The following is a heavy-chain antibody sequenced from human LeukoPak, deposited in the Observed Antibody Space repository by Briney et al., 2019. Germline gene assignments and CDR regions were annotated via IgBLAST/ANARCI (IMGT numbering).Heavy chain of an antibody. D-gene: IGHD3-22*01. V-gene: IGHV4-61*02. CDR3: ARARYDSGGRYYFDI. J-gene: IGHJ4*02. CDR1: GGSISSGSYY. Sequence: SETLSLTCTVSGGSISSGSYYWSWVRQPAGSGLEWIGRIYSSGVTNYNLSLKSRVTISVDTSKSQFSLKLTSVTAADTAVYYCARARYDSGGRYYFDIRGQGTLVTVSS. CDR2: IYSSGVT.